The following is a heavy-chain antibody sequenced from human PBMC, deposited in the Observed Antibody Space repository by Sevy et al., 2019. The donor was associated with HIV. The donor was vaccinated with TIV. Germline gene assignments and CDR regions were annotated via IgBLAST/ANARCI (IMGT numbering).Heavy chain of an antibody. CDR3: ARGRVHPGIAVAGIVKANAEYFQH. CDR2: ISAYNGNT. D-gene: IGHD6-19*01. Sequence: ASVKVSCKASGYTFTSYGISWVRQAPGQGLEWMGWISAYNGNTNYAQKLQGRVTMTTDTSTSTAYMELRSLRSDDKAVYYCARGRVHPGIAVAGIVKANAEYFQHWGQGTLVTVSS. V-gene: IGHV1-18*01. J-gene: IGHJ1*01. CDR1: GYTFTSYG.